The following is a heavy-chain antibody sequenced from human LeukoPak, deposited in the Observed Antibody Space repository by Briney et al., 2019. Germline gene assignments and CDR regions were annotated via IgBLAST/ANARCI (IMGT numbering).Heavy chain of an antibody. CDR3: TRDGIGFYGSGSSPFYYYYMDV. CDR2: IRYDGSNK. V-gene: IGHV3-30*02. Sequence: GGSLRLSCAASGFTFSSYGMHWVRQAPGKGLEWVAFIRYDGSNKYYADSVKGRFTISRDDSKSIAYLQMNSLKTEDTAVYYCTRDGIGFYGSGSSPFYYYYMDVWGKGTTVTVSS. J-gene: IGHJ6*03. CDR1: GFTFSSYG. D-gene: IGHD3-10*01.